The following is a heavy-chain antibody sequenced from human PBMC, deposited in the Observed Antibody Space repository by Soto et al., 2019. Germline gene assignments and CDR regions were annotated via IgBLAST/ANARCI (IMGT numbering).Heavy chain of an antibody. J-gene: IGHJ4*02. CDR3: AEDSSRRWYPKDFDN. Sequence: PGGSLRLSCGASGFTVNSYAMTWVRQAPGKGLEWVSGISGNGDTTYYADSVKGRFTISRDNSKNTLYLQMNSLTAEDTAVYFCAEDSSRRWYPKDFDNWGQGTLVTVSS. CDR2: ISGNGDTT. V-gene: IGHV3-23*01. CDR1: GFTVNSYA. D-gene: IGHD6-13*01.